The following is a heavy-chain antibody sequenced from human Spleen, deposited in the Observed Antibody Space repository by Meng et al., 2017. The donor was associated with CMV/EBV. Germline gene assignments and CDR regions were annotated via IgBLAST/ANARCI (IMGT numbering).Heavy chain of an antibody. CDR3: ARAGVYDSSGYYFV. D-gene: IGHD3-22*01. CDR1: GYTFTSYA. J-gene: IGHJ4*02. V-gene: IGHV1-3*02. CDR2: SNAGNGNT. Sequence: ASVKVSCKASGYTFTSYAMHWVRQAPGQRLEWMGWSNAGNGNTKYSQEFQGRVTITRDTSASTAYMELRSLRSDDTAVYYCARAGVYDSSGYYFVWGQGTLVTVSS.